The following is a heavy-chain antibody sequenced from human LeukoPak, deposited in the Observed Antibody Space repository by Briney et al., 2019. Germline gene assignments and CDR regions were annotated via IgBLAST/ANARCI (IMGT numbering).Heavy chain of an antibody. CDR1: GFTFDDYA. CDR3: AKDIEYYYGSGSYFDY. CDR2: ISWNSGSI. Sequence: GGSLRLSCAASGFTFDDYAMHWVRQAPGKGLEWVSGISWNSGSIGYADSVKGRFTISRDNAKNSLYLQMNSLRAEDTAVYYCAKDIEYYYGSGSYFDYWGQGTLVTVSS. V-gene: IGHV3-9*01. D-gene: IGHD3-10*01. J-gene: IGHJ4*02.